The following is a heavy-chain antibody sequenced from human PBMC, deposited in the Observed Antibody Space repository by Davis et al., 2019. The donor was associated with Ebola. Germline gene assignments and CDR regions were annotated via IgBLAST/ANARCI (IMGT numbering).Heavy chain of an antibody. D-gene: IGHD4-17*01. V-gene: IGHV3-30*02. CDR3: AKGGGDYGDTQYYFDY. J-gene: IGHJ4*02. CDR2: IRSDGSVK. Sequence: GGSLRLSCAASGFTFSISGMHWVRQAPGKGLEWVAFIRSDGSVKYYADSLKGRFTISRDSSKNTLYLQMNSLRGDDTAVYYCAKGGGDYGDTQYYFDYWGQGTLVTVSS. CDR1: GFTFSISG.